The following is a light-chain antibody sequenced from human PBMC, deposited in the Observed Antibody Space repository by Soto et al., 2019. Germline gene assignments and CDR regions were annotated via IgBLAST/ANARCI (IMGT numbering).Light chain of an antibody. J-gene: IGKJ1*01. CDR3: QQYNNWPRT. Sequence: EIGMTQSASTLSGSPGERATLSCRASQSVSSNLAWYQQKPGQAPRLLIYGASTRATGIPARFSGSGSGTEFNLTISSLQSEDFAVYYCQQYNNWPRTFGQGTKVDIK. V-gene: IGKV3-15*01. CDR2: GAS. CDR1: QSVSSN.